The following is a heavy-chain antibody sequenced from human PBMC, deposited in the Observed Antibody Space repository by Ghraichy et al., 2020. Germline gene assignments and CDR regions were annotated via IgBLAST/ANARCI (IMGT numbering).Heavy chain of an antibody. CDR2: ISSSSSYI. CDR1: GFTFSSYS. D-gene: IGHD3-3*01. CDR3: ARSIFGVVIIPPDV. Sequence: GGSLRLSCAASGFTFSSYSMNWVRQAPGKGLEWVSSISSSSSYIYYADSVKGRFTISRDNAKNSLYLQMNSLRAEDTAVYYCARSIFGVVIIPPDVWGKGTTVTVSS. V-gene: IGHV3-21*01. J-gene: IGHJ6*04.